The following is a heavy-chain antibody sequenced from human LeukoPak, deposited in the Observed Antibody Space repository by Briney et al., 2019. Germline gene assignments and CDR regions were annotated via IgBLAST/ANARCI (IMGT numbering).Heavy chain of an antibody. CDR1: GGTFSSYA. V-gene: IGHV1-69*13. D-gene: IGHD2-15*01. J-gene: IGHJ4*02. Sequence: GASVKVSCKASGGTFSSYAISWVRQAPGQGLEWMGGIIPIFGTANYAQKFRGRVTITADESTSTAYMELSSLRSEDTAVYYCAKTLFDCSGGSCYEAYFDDWGQGTLVTVSS. CDR2: IIPIFGTA. CDR3: AKTLFDCSGGSCYEAYFDD.